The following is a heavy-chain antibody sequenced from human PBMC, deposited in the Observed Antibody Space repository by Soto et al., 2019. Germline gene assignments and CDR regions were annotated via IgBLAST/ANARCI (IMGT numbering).Heavy chain of an antibody. J-gene: IGHJ5*02. CDR1: GYTFTSYG. D-gene: IGHD2-15*01. Sequence: VKVSCKASGYTFTSYGISWVRQAPGQGLEWMGWISAYNGNTNYAQKLQGRVTMTTDTSTSTAYMELRSLRSDDTAVYYCARGHCSGGSCYSGPWDPWGQGTLVTVSS. CDR3: ARGHCSGGSCYSGPWDP. V-gene: IGHV1-18*04. CDR2: ISAYNGNT.